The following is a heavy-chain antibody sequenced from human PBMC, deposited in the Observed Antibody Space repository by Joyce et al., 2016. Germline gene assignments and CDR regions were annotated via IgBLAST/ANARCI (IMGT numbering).Heavy chain of an antibody. V-gene: IGHV3-53*01. CDR1: GFTVGANY. D-gene: IGHD2-21*02. CDR3: ARDSCGDDCFLHGTFDI. Sequence: EVQLVESGGGLIQPGGSLRLSCAASGFTVGANYMNWVRQAPGKGLECVSVIYSGGNTYYADSVKGRFTISRDNSKNTLYLQMSSLRAEDTAMYYCARDSCGDDCFLHGTFDIWGQGTMVTVSS. J-gene: IGHJ3*02. CDR2: IYSGGNT.